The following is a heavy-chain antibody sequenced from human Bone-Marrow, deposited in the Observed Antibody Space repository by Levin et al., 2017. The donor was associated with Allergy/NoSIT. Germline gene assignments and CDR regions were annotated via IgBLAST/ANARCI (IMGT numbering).Heavy chain of an antibody. J-gene: IGHJ5*02. CDR2: ISWNSGSI. CDR3: ARHGWLDP. V-gene: IGHV3-9*01. Sequence: SLKISCAASGFTFDDYSMYWVRQRPGKGLEWVSGISWNSGSIGYADSVKGRFTISRDNAKKSLYLQMNSLRPEDTAIYYCARHGWLDPWGQGTLVTVSS. CDR1: GFTFDDYS.